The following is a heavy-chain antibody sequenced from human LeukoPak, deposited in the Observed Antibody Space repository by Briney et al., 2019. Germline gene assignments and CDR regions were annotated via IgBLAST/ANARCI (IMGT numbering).Heavy chain of an antibody. J-gene: IGHJ4*02. Sequence: GGSLRLSCAASGFTVSSYGMHWVRQAPGKGLEWVAVISYDGSNKYYADSVKGRFTISRDNSKNTLYLQMNSLRAEDTAVYYCAKSYYYDSSGSNPFDYWGQGTLVTVSS. CDR2: ISYDGSNK. D-gene: IGHD3-22*01. CDR1: GFTVSSYG. CDR3: AKSYYYDSSGSNPFDY. V-gene: IGHV3-30*18.